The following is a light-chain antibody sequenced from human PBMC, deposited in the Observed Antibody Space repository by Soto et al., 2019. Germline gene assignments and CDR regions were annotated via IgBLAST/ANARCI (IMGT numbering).Light chain of an antibody. CDR2: GAS. Sequence: EIVLTQSPGTLSLSPGERGTLSCRASQNLGTLYLAWFQQKSGQAPRLLIYGASTRATGIPARFSGSGSGTEFTLTISSLQSEDFAVYYCQQYNNWPLITFGQGTRLEIK. V-gene: IGKV3-15*01. J-gene: IGKJ5*01. CDR1: QNLGTLY. CDR3: QQYNNWPLIT.